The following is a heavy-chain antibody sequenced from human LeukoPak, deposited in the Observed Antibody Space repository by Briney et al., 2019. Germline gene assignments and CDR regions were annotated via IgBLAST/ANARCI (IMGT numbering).Heavy chain of an antibody. CDR1: GFTVSSNY. V-gene: IGHV3-66*01. Sequence: GGSLRLSCAASGFTVSSNYMSWVRQAPGKGLEWVSVIYSGGSTYYADSVRGRFTISRDNSKNTLYLQMNSLRAEDTAVYYCARAACSSSRPWGQGTLVTVSS. J-gene: IGHJ5*02. CDR3: ARAACSSSRP. CDR2: IYSGGST. D-gene: IGHD6-13*01.